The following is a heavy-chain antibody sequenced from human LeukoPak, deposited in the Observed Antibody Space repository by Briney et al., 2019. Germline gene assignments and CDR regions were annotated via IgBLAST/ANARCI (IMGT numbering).Heavy chain of an antibody. V-gene: IGHV1-3*01. CDR2: INAGNGNT. J-gene: IGHJ4*02. Sequence: ASVKVSCKASGYTFTSYAMHRVRQAPGQRLEWMGWINAGNGNTKYSQKFQGRVTITRDTSASTAYMELSSLRSEDTAVYYCARISPDNYIAVAGMMDYWGQGTLVTVSS. CDR1: GYTFTSYA. CDR3: ARISPDNYIAVAGMMDY. D-gene: IGHD6-19*01.